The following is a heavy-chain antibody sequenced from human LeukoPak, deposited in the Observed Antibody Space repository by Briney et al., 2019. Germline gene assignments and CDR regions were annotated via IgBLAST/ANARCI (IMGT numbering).Heavy chain of an antibody. J-gene: IGHJ4*02. D-gene: IGHD5-24*01. CDR2: FYYNGST. Sequence: TSETLSLTCTVSGGSISWTSYYWGWIRQPPGKGLELIGSFYYNGSTYYSPSLKSRATISAETSKNHFSLKLSSVTAADTAVFYCARHGMATIINWGQGTLVTVSS. CDR3: ARHGMATIIN. V-gene: IGHV4-39*01. CDR1: GGSISWTSYY.